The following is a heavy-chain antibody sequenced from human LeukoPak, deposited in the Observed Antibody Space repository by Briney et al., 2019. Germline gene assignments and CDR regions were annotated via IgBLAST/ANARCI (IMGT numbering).Heavy chain of an antibody. J-gene: IGHJ4*02. CDR1: GFIVSSNY. V-gene: IGHV3-53*01. D-gene: IGHD6-6*01. Sequence: GGSLRLSCAASGFIVSSNYMSWVRQAPGKGLEWVSVIYSGGSTNYADSVKGRFTISRDNSKNTLYPQMNSLRAEDTAIYYCAREYSSSSFYFDYWGQGTLVTVSS. CDR2: IYSGGST. CDR3: AREYSSSSFYFDY.